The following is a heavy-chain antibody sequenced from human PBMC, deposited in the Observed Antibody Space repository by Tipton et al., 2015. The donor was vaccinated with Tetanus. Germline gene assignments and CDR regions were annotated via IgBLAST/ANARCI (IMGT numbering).Heavy chain of an antibody. CDR1: GFTFSSYA. D-gene: IGHD5/OR15-5a*01. Sequence: SLRLSCAASGFTFSSYAMSWVRQAPGKGLEWVSYISSRDNTIYYADSVKGRFTISRDDAKSSLYLHMYTVRADDTAVYYCAKAVSYYGMDVWGQGTTVTVSS. CDR3: AKAVSYYGMDV. J-gene: IGHJ6*02. V-gene: IGHV3-11*01. CDR2: ISSRDNTI.